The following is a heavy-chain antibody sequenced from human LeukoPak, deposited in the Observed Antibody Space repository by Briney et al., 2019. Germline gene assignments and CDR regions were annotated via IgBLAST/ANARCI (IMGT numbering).Heavy chain of an antibody. CDR1: GFTFNSHS. CDR2: IYFVGSNK. V-gene: IGHV3-30*01. J-gene: IGHJ4*02. D-gene: IGHD6-19*01. CDR3: AREESSDYTSGWYWGYFDF. Sequence: GGSLRLSCAASGFTFNSHSMHWVRQAPGKGLEWVAVIYFVGSNKYYADSVKGRITISRYNSKNTLFLQMLSLRAEDTAVYYCAREESSDYTSGWYWGYFDFWGQGTLVTVSS.